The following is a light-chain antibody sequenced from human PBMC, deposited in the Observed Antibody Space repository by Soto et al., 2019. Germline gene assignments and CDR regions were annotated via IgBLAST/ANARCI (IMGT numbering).Light chain of an antibody. V-gene: IGKV1-12*01. CDR3: QQAASFPIT. Sequence: DIQMTQSPSTLSACVGDRVTITCRASQSISSWLAWYHQKPGKAPKLLIYTASSLQSGVPSRFSGSGSGTDFNLTINGLQTEDFATYYCQQAASFPITFGQGTRLEIK. CDR1: QSISSW. CDR2: TAS. J-gene: IGKJ5*01.